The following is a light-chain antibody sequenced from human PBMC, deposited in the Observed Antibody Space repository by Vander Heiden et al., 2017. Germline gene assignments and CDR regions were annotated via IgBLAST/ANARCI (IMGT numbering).Light chain of an antibody. Sequence: PGQPARITCGGNNIGIKSVHWYQQKPGQAPVLVVYDDSDRPSGIPERFSGSNSGNTATLTISRVEVGDEADYYCHMWDSTSDLWIFGGGTRLTVL. CDR1: NIGIKS. J-gene: IGLJ2*01. CDR3: HMWDSTSDLWI. CDR2: DDS. V-gene: IGLV3-21*02.